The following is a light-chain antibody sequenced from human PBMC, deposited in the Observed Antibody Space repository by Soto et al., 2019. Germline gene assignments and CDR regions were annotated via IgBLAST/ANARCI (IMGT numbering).Light chain of an antibody. V-gene: IGKV4-1*01. CDR2: WAY. Sequence: DIVMTQSPDSLAVSLGERATINCKSSQSVLYSSNHQNYLAWYQQKPGQPHQLLIYWAYTRESGVHDRFSGSGSGTDFTLTIRSLQAEDVAVYYCQQYYTTPLTFGGGTKVDIK. CDR1: QSVLYSSNHQNY. CDR3: QQYYTTPLT. J-gene: IGKJ4*01.